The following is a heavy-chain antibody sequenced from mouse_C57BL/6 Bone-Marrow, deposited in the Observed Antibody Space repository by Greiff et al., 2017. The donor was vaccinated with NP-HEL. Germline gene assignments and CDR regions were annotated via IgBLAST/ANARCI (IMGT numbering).Heavy chain of an antibody. V-gene: IGHV5-6*01. CDR1: GFTFSSYG. CDR3: ARKGRYYFDY. CDR2: ISSGGSYT. J-gene: IGHJ2*01. Sequence: EVQLVESGGDLVKPGGSLKLSCAASGFTFSSYGMSWVRQTPDKRLEWVATISSGGSYTYYPDSVKGRFTISRDNAKNTLYQQMSSLKSEDTAMYYCARKGRYYFDYWGQGTTLTVSS.